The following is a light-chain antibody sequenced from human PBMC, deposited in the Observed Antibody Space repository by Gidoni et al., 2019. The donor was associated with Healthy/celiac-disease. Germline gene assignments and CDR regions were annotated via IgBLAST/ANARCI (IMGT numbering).Light chain of an antibody. Sequence: DIQMTQSPSSLSASVGDRVTITCRASQSISSYLNWYQQKPGTAPKLLIYAASSLQSGVPSRFSGSGSGTDFTLTISSLQPEDFATYYCQQSYSTPPLTFGGXTKVEIK. CDR3: QQSYSTPPLT. J-gene: IGKJ4*01. CDR2: AAS. CDR1: QSISSY. V-gene: IGKV1-39*01.